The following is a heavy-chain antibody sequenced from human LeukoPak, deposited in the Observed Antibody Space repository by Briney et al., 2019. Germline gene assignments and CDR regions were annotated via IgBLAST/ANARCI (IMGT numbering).Heavy chain of an antibody. CDR1: GVTFNNYP. CDR3: GRDWKLDY. D-gene: IGHD1-1*01. V-gene: IGHV3-23*01. Sequence: GGSLRLSCYPSGVTFNNYPMSWVRQAPGKGLEWVSAISNDGGDTKYADSVKGRFTISRDNYRNTLYLQMKSLRVEDTAIYYCGRDWKLDYWGQGSLVTVSS. CDR2: ISNDGGDT. J-gene: IGHJ4*02.